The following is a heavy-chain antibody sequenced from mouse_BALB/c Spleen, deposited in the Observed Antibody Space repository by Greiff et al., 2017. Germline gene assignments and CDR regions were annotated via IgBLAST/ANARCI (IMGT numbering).Heavy chain of an antibody. D-gene: IGHD2-4*01. Sequence: DVKLVESGGGLVKPGGSLKLSCAASGFTFSSYAMSWVRQTPEKRLEWVASISSGGSTYYPDSVKGRFTISRDNARNILYLQMSSLRSEDTAMYYCARGSHDYPSWFAYWGQGTLVTVSA. V-gene: IGHV5-6-5*01. CDR3: ARGSHDYPSWFAY. J-gene: IGHJ3*01. CDR1: GFTFSSYA. CDR2: ISSGGST.